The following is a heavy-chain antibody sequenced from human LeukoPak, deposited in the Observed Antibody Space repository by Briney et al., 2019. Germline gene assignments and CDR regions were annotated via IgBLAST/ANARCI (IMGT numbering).Heavy chain of an antibody. D-gene: IGHD3-22*01. J-gene: IGHJ3*02. V-gene: IGHV3-53*01. CDR1: GFTVSSIH. CDR3: ARGGRGSAAVVAPRSFDI. Sequence: GGSLRLSCAASGFTVSSIHMVWVRQAPGKGLEWVSVTYTGGNSYYADSVKGRFIISRDVSKNTLYLQMNSLRAEDSALYYCARGGRGSAAVVAPRSFDIWGQGTMVTVSS. CDR2: TYTGGNS.